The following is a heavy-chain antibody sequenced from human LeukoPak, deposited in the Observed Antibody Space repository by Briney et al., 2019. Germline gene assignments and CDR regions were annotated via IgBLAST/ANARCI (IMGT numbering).Heavy chain of an antibody. Sequence: SETPSLTCTVSGGSISSYYWSWIRQPAGKGLEWIGRIYTSGSTNYNPFLKSRVTMSVDTSKNQFSLKLSSVTAADTAVYYCARDGYCSSTSCAPYDVWGKGTTVTVSS. V-gene: IGHV4-4*07. CDR2: IYTSGST. CDR3: ARDGYCSSTSCAPYDV. CDR1: GGSISSYY. D-gene: IGHD2-2*03. J-gene: IGHJ6*04.